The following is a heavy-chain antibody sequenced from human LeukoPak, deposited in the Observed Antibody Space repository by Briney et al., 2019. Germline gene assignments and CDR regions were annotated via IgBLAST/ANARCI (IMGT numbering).Heavy chain of an antibody. Sequence: GGSLRLSCAASGFTFSSYAMSWVRQAPGKGLEWVSAISGSGGSTYYADSVKGRFTISRDNSKNTLYLQMNGLRAEDTAVYYCAKDSTFVISSFDYWGQGTLVTVSS. CDR3: AKDSTFVISSFDY. J-gene: IGHJ4*02. V-gene: IGHV3-23*01. CDR2: ISGSGGST. CDR1: GFTFSSYA. D-gene: IGHD2/OR15-2a*01.